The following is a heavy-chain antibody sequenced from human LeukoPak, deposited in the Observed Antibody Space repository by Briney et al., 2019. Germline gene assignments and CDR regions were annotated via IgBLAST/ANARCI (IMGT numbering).Heavy chain of an antibody. CDR2: ISAYNGNT. Sequence: GASVKVSCKASGYTFTSYGISWVRQAPGQGLEWMGWISAYNGNTNYAQKFQGRVTMTRNTSISTAYMELSSLRSDDTAVYYCARAILSRAGRGYFDYWGQGTLVTVSS. V-gene: IGHV1-18*01. CDR3: ARAILSRAGRGYFDY. D-gene: IGHD3-10*01. CDR1: GYTFTSYG. J-gene: IGHJ4*02.